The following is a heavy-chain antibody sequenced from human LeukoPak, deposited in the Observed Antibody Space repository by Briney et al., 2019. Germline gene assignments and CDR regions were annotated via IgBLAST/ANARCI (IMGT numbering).Heavy chain of an antibody. Sequence: GGSLRLSCAGSGFTFSSYAMAWVRRTPEKGLEWVSVISAGGDSAFYTDSVRGRFTVSRDNSKNTLYLQMNSLRVDDTAVYYCAQRRGGYAPFDYWGQGTLVTVSS. CDR3: AQRRGGYAPFDY. V-gene: IGHV3-23*01. CDR2: ISAGGDSA. D-gene: IGHD5-12*01. J-gene: IGHJ4*02. CDR1: GFTFSSYA.